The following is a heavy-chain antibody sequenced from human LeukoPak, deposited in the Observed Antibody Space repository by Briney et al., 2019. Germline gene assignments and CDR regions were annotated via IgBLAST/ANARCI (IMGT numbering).Heavy chain of an antibody. J-gene: IGHJ6*02. CDR2: VDPDGTTT. V-gene: IGHV3-74*01. CDR3: TRVQAGRSGLMDV. Sequence: GGSLRLSCAASGFTVSTNYMNWVRQAPGEGLVWVSRVDPDGTTTHYADSVTGRFTTSRDNAKNTLYLQMNSLRAEDTALYYCTRVQAGRSGLMDVWGRGTTVTVSS. CDR1: GFTVSTNY. D-gene: IGHD2-8*02.